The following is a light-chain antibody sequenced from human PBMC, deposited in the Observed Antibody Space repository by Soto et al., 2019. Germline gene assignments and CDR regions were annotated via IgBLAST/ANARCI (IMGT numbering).Light chain of an antibody. CDR3: QQCGSSRLT. Sequence: EIVLSQSPGTLSLSPGERATLSCRASQSVSSSYLAWYQQKPGQAPRLLIYGSSTRAAGIPDRFSGSASGTDFTLTISRLEPEDFAVYYCQQCGSSRLTFGGGTKVDIK. V-gene: IGKV3-20*01. J-gene: IGKJ4*01. CDR1: QSVSSSY. CDR2: GSS.